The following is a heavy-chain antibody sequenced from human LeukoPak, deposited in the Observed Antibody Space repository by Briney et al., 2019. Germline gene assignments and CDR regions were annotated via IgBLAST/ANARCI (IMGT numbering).Heavy chain of an antibody. D-gene: IGHD2-21*02. CDR2: INSDGSNT. V-gene: IGHV3-74*01. J-gene: IGHJ5*02. CDR3: ARDGLSYCDGDCP. CDR1: GFTLSGYW. Sequence: GGSLRLSCAASGFTLSGYWMHWVRHAPGKGPVWVSNINSDGSNTNYADSVKGRFTISRDNAKNTVYLQMTNVRAEDTAVYYCARDGLSYCDGDCPWGQGTLVTVSS.